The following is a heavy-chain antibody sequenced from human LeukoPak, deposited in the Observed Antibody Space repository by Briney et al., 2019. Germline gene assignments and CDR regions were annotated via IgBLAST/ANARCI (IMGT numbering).Heavy chain of an antibody. CDR3: AREKVGIAVAGTGVYYYYGMDV. CDR2: IYYSGST. V-gene: IGHV4-59*01. Sequence: PSETLSLTCTVSGGSISSYYWSWIRQPPGKGLEWIGYIYYSGSTNYNPSLKSRATISVETSKNHFSLKLNSVTAADTAVYYCAREKVGIAVAGTGVYYYYGMDVWGQGTTVTVS. CDR1: GGSISSYY. J-gene: IGHJ6*02. D-gene: IGHD6-19*01.